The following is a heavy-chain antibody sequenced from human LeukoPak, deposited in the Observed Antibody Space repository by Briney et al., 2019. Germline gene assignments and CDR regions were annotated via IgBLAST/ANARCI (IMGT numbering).Heavy chain of an antibody. CDR2: INSDGSST. CDR3: ARGKGWEQPIDY. CDR1: GFTFSSYW. D-gene: IGHD1-26*01. J-gene: IGHJ4*02. V-gene: IGHV3-74*01. Sequence: PGGSLRLSCAASGFTFSSYWMHWVRQAPGKGLVHVSRINSDGSSTNYAGSVKGRFTISRDNAKNTVYVQMNSLRAEDTAVYYCARGKGWEQPIDYWGQGTLVTVSS.